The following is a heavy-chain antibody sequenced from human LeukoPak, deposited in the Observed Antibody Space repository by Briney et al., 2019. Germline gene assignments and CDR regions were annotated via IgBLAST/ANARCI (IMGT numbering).Heavy chain of an antibody. CDR1: GGTFSSYA. J-gene: IGHJ5*02. D-gene: IGHD3-22*01. CDR3: ARDRENTDYYESSAYSFDR. V-gene: IGHV1-69*13. Sequence: GASVKVSCKASGGTFSSYAISWVRQAPGQGLEWMGGIIPIFGTANYPQKFQGRVTITAEQSQSTAYVELSSLRSEDTAVYFCARDRENTDYYESSAYSFDRWGQGTLVTVSS. CDR2: IIPIFGTA.